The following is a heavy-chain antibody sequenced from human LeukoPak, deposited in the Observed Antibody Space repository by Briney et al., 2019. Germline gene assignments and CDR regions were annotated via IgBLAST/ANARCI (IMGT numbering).Heavy chain of an antibody. CDR2: ISGSGSSR. V-gene: IGHV3-23*01. D-gene: IGHD4-17*01. J-gene: IGHJ4*02. CDR1: GFTFRNYA. Sequence: GGSLRLSCAASGFTFRNYAMSWVRQAPGKGLEWVSDISGSGSSRNYADSVKGRFTISRDNSKNTLYLQMNSLRAEDTAVYYCANEIRPNDYWGQGTQVTVSS. CDR3: ANEIRPNDY.